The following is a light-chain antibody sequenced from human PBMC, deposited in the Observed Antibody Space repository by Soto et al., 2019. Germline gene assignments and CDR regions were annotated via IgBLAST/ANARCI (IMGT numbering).Light chain of an antibody. CDR2: LDN. V-gene: IGLV6-57*03. CDR1: SGSIASYY. CDR3: QYYGSSNREV. Sequence: NFMLTQPHSVSESPGKTVTISCTRSSGSIASYYLQWYQQRPGSAPTTLIYLDNQRPPGGPSRFSGSIDSATNSASLTTARLKAEDAADYCCQYYGSSNREVFGGGTKLTVL. J-gene: IGLJ2*01.